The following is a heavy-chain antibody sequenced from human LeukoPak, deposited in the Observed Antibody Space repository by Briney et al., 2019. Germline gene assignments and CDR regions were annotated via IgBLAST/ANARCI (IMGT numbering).Heavy chain of an antibody. Sequence: SETLSLTCTVSGGSISSYYWSWIRQPPGKGLEWIGYIYYSGSTNYNPSLKSRVTISVDTSKNQFSLKLSSVTAADTAVYYCARGSDSSGRADYWGQGTLVTVSS. CDR2: IYYSGST. CDR1: GGSISSYY. J-gene: IGHJ4*02. CDR3: ARGSDSSGRADY. D-gene: IGHD3-22*01. V-gene: IGHV4-59*01.